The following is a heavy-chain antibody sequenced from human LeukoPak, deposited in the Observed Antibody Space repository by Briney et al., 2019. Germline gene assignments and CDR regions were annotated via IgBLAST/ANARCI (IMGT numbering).Heavy chain of an antibody. CDR1: GDSVSSNSAA. Sequence: SQTLSLTCAISGDSVSSNSAAWNWIRQSPSRGLEWLGRTYFRSQWYQDYAVSVKGRITIDSDTSKNQFSLHLSSETPGDTAVYYCSSGWALSSWGQGTLVTVSS. J-gene: IGHJ5*02. CDR2: TYFRSQWYQ. V-gene: IGHV6-1*01. D-gene: IGHD2-2*01. CDR3: SSGWALSS.